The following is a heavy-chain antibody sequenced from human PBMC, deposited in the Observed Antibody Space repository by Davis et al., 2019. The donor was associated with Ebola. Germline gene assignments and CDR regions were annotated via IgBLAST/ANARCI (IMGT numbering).Heavy chain of an antibody. CDR2: ISYDGDNR. CDR3: TSTTVTTDY. CDR1: EFTFTTYV. Sequence: GGSLRLSCAASEFTFTTYVMHWVRQAPGKGLEWVAVISYDGDNRYYADSVKGRFTISRENSKNTLYLQMNSLRTEDTAVYYCTSTTVTTDYWGQGTLVTVSS. D-gene: IGHD4-17*01. J-gene: IGHJ4*02. V-gene: IGHV3-30-3*01.